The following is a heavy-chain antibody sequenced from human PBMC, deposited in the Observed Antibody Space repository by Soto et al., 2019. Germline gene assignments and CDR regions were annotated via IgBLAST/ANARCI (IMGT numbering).Heavy chain of an antibody. CDR3: ARGLTPKNLPGYSSGWFGRWFDP. CDR2: MNPNSGST. V-gene: IGHV1-8*01. D-gene: IGHD6-19*01. Sequence: GASVKVSCTASGYTFTSYDINWVRQATGQGLEWMGWMNPNSGSTGYAQKFQGRVTMTRNTSISTAYMELSSLRSEDTAVYYCARGLTPKNLPGYSSGWFGRWFDPWGQGTLVTVSS. CDR1: GYTFTSYD. J-gene: IGHJ5*02.